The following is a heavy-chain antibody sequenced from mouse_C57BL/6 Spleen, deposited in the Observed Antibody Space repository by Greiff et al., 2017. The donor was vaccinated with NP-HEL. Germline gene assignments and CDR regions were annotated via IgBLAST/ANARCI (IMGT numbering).Heavy chain of an antibody. D-gene: IGHD3-2*02. CDR3: ARSQATGAMED. CDR1: GYTFTSYW. Sequence: QVQLQQPGAELVKPGASVKLSCKASGYTFTSYWMQWVKQRPGQGLEWIGEIDPSDSYTNYNQKFKGQATLTVDTSSSTAYMQLSSLTSEDSAVYYCARSQATGAMEDWGQGTSVTVAS. V-gene: IGHV1-50*01. J-gene: IGHJ4*01. CDR2: IDPSDSYT.